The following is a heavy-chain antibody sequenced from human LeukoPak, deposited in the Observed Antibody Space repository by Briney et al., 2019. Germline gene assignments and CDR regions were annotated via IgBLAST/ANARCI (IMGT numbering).Heavy chain of an antibody. CDR1: YW. D-gene: IGHD3-22*01. Sequence: YWSWSRQHPGGGREWRRIIYPGDSDTRYSPSFEGQDTISADKSISTAYLQWSSLKASDTAMYYCARPLDSSGAWGQGTLVTVSS. CDR3: ARPLDSSGA. V-gene: IGHV5-51*01. J-gene: IGHJ4*02. CDR2: IYPGDSDT.